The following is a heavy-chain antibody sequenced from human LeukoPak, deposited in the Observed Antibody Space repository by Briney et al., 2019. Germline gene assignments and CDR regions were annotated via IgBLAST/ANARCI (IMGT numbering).Heavy chain of an antibody. CDR1: GFIFTSYW. D-gene: IGHD3-22*01. Sequence: GGSLRLSCAASGFIFTSYWMSWVRQAPGKGLEWVANIKDDGGETYYVDSVKGRFTISRDNTKNLLYLQMNSLRAEDTAVYYCGRDPYYDSLDYWGQGTLVTVSS. CDR2: IKDDGGET. V-gene: IGHV3-7*01. J-gene: IGHJ4*02. CDR3: GRDPYYDSLDY.